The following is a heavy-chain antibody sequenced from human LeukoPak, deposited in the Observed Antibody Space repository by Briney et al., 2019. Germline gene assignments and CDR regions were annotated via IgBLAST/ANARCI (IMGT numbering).Heavy chain of an antibody. Sequence: GGSLRLSCAASGFTFSSYSMNWVRQAPGKGLEWVSSISSSSSYIYYADSVKGRFTISRDNAKNSLCLQMNSLRAEDTAVYYCAGSGSYYDAIDYWGQGTLVTVSS. D-gene: IGHD1-26*01. CDR3: AGSGSYYDAIDY. CDR2: ISSSSSYI. CDR1: GFTFSSYS. V-gene: IGHV3-21*01. J-gene: IGHJ4*02.